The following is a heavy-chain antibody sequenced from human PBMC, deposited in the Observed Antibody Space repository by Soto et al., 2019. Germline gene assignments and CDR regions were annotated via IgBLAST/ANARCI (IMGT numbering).Heavy chain of an antibody. CDR2: INPSGGST. Sequence: ASVKVSCKASGYTFTSYYMHWVRQAPGQGLEWMGIINPSGGSTSYAQKFQGRVTMTRDTSTSTVYMELSSLRSEDTAVYYCAMAPWPVARYGIHDYSSQGTLDIVSS. V-gene: IGHV1-46*01. CDR1: GYTFTSYY. CDR3: AMAPWPVARYGIHDY. J-gene: IGHJ4*02. D-gene: IGHD4-17*01.